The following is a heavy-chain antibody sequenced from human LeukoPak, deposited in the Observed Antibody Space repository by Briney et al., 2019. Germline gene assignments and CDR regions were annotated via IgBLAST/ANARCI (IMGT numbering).Heavy chain of an antibody. CDR3: ARQGGITVFGVAQPGGAFDI. D-gene: IGHD3-3*01. CDR2: IIPIFGTA. J-gene: IGHJ3*02. CDR1: GGTFSSYA. V-gene: IGHV1-69*05. Sequence: SVKVSCKASGGTFSSYAISWVRQAPGQGLEWMGGIIPIFGTAKYVQKVQGRVTMSTDESTSTAYMELSSLRSEDSAVYYCARQGGITVFGVAQPGGAFDIWGQGTMVTVSS.